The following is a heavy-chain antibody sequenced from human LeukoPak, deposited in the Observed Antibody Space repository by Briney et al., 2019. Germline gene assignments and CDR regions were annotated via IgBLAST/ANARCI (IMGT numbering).Heavy chain of an antibody. Sequence: GASVKVSCKASGYTFTSYAMNWVRQAPGQGLEWMGWISAYNGNTNYAQKLQGRVTMTTDTSTSTAYMELRSLRSDDTAVYYCARRNFRLADAFDIWGQGTMVTVSS. D-gene: IGHD2-21*01. CDR1: GYTFTSYA. CDR2: ISAYNGNT. V-gene: IGHV1-18*01. J-gene: IGHJ3*02. CDR3: ARRNFRLADAFDI.